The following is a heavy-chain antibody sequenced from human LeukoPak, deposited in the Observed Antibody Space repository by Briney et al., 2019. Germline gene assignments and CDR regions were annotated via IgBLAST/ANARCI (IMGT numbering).Heavy chain of an antibody. D-gene: IGHD6-13*01. J-gene: IGHJ2*01. V-gene: IGHV3-74*01. CDR3: ARYSSSWYGYFDL. CDR1: GFTFSSYW. CDR2: INSDGSST. Sequence: GGSLRLSCAASGFTFSSYWMHWVRQAPGKGLVWVSRINSDGSSTRYADSVKGRFTISRDNAKNTLYLQMNSLRAEDTAVYYCARYSSSWYGYFDLWGRGTLVTVSS.